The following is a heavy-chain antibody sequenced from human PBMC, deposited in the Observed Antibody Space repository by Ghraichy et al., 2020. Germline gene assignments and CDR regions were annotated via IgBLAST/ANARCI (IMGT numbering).Heavy chain of an antibody. J-gene: IGHJ6*03. CDR3: ATFFNYYYYYMDV. CDR2: IYCSGST. Sequence: SETLSLTCTVSGGSISSSSYYWGWIRQPPGKGLEWIGSIYCSGSTYYNPSLKSRVTISVDTSKNQFSLKLSSVTAADTAVYYCATFFNYYYYYMDVWGKGTTVTVSS. V-gene: IGHV4-39*01. CDR1: GGSISSSSYY.